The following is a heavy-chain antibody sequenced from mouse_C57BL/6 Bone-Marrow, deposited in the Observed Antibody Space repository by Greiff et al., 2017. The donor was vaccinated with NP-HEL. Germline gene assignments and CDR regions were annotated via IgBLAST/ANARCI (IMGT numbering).Heavy chain of an antibody. J-gene: IGHJ4*01. CDR2: ISSGGSYT. CDR3: ARPLNWDDAMDY. Sequence: EVQRVESGGDLVKPGGSLKLSCAASGFTFSSYGMSWVRQTPDKRLEWVATISSGGSYTYYPDSVKGRFTISRDNAKNTLYLQMSSLKSEDTAMYYCARPLNWDDAMDYWGQGTSVTVSS. CDR1: GFTFSSYG. D-gene: IGHD4-1*01. V-gene: IGHV5-6*01.